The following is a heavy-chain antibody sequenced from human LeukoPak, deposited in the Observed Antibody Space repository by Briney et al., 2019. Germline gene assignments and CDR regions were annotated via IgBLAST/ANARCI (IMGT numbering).Heavy chain of an antibody. D-gene: IGHD2-2*02. J-gene: IGHJ5*02. V-gene: IGHV1-18*01. CDR1: GYTFTSYG. Sequence: GASVKVSCKASGYTFTSYGISWVRQAPGQGLEWMGWIGAYNGNTNYAQKLQGGVTMTTDTSTSTAYMELRSLRSDDTAVYYCARDHCSSTSCYKANWFDPWGQGTLVTVSS. CDR3: ARDHCSSTSCYKANWFDP. CDR2: IGAYNGNT.